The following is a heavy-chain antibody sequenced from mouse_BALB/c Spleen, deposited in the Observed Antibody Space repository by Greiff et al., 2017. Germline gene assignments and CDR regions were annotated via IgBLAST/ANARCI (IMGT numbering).Heavy chain of an antibody. J-gene: IGHJ1*01. V-gene: IGHV1-18*01. CDR2: INPNYDST. Sequence: VQLKQFGAELVKPGASVKISCKASGYTFTDYNMDWVKQSPGKSLEWIGDINPNYDSTSYNQKFKGKATLTVDKSSSTAYMELRSLTSEDTAVYYCARVYCGSSYGYFDVWGAGTTVTVSS. CDR1: GYTFTDYN. D-gene: IGHD1-1*01. CDR3: ARVYCGSSYGYFDV.